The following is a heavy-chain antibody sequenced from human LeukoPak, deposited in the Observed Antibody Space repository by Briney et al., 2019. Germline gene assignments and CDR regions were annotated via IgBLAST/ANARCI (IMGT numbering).Heavy chain of an antibody. Sequence: SETLSLTCTVSGGSISSSSYYWGWIRQPPGKGLEWIGNIYHSGSISYNPSLKSRVTISVDTSKNQFSLKLSSVTAADTAVYYCARVPARGCSGGSCYSDFYMDVWGKGTTVTVSS. V-gene: IGHV4-39*07. CDR3: ARVPARGCSGGSCYSDFYMDV. CDR2: IYHSGSI. CDR1: GGSISSSSYY. J-gene: IGHJ6*03. D-gene: IGHD2-15*01.